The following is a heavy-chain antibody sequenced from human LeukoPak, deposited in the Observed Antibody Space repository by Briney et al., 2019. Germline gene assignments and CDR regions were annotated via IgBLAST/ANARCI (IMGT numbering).Heavy chain of an antibody. CDR2: SKNKADSYTT. CDR1: GFSFSDHH. D-gene: IGHD4/OR15-4a*01. V-gene: IGHV3-72*01. J-gene: IGHJ6*02. CDR3: ARRLWSASSYGMDV. Sequence: GGSLRLSCAASGFSFSDHHMDWVRQAPGEGLEWVGRSKNKADSYTTEYAASVEGRFIISRDDSENSLYLQLNSLTTEDTAVYYCARRLWSASSYGMDVWGQGTTVTVSS.